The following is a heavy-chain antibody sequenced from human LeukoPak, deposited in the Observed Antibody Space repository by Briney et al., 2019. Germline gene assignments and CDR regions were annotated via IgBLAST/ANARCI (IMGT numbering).Heavy chain of an antibody. V-gene: IGHV4-34*01. Sequence: SETLSLTCAVYGGSFSGYYWSWIRQPPGKGLEWIGEINHSGSTNYNPSLKSRVTISVDTSKNQFSLKLSSVTAADTAVYYCARGLVLVYWGQGTLVNVSS. CDR1: GGSFSGYY. J-gene: IGHJ4*02. CDR3: ARGLVLVY. CDR2: INHSGST. D-gene: IGHD2-8*02.